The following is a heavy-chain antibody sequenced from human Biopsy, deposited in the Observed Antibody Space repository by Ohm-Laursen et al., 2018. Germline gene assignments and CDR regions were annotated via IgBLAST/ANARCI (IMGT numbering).Heavy chain of an antibody. CDR3: ATKLTGYFHH. CDR2: NRPILGTE. J-gene: IGHJ1*01. Sequence: SVKASCKAPGGTFSNYGVNWVRQAPGQGLEWLGGNRPILGTENYAQKFQDRVTDAADQSTSTATMELRSLRSDDTAVYYCATKLTGYFHHWGQGTLVIVSS. CDR1: GGTFSNYG. D-gene: IGHD3-9*01. V-gene: IGHV1-69*13.